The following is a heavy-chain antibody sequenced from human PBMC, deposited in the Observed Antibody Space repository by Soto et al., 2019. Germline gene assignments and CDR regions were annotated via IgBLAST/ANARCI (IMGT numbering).Heavy chain of an antibody. CDR1: GFTFSSYA. Sequence: GGSLRLSCAASGFTFSSYAMHWVRQAPGKGLEWVAVISYDGSNKYYADSVKGRFTISRDNSKNTLYLQMNSLRAEDTAVYYCARGPYYYDSSGYSADYWGQGTLVTVSS. V-gene: IGHV3-30-3*01. CDR2: ISYDGSNK. CDR3: ARGPYYYDSSGYSADY. J-gene: IGHJ4*02. D-gene: IGHD3-22*01.